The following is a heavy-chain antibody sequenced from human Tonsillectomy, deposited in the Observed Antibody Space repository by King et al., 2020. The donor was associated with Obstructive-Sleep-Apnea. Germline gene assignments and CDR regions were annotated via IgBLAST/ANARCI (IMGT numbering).Heavy chain of an antibody. CDR2: IYSSGST. CDR1: GGSISGYY. Sequence: VQLQESGPGLVKPSETLSLNCRVSGGSISGYYWTWIRRPAGKGLEWIGHIYSSGSTNYNPSLKSRVTMSLVTSKNQFSLMLSSVTAADTAVYYCARASYYYYGPDVWGQGTTVTVSS. V-gene: IGHV4-4*07. J-gene: IGHJ6*02. CDR3: ARASYYYYGPDV.